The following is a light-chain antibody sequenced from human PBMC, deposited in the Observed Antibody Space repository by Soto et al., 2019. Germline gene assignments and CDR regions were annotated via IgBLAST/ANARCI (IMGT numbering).Light chain of an antibody. J-gene: IGLJ2*01. CDR3: WSYGVSYTSEV. V-gene: IGLV2-11*01. CDR2: DVN. CDR1: SSDVGGYVY. Sequence: QSALTQPRSVSGSPGQPVTISCTGISSDVGGYVYVSWYQQHPGKAPHLIIYDVNKLPSGVPHRFSGSKSGNTASLTMSGLQEEDEADYYWWSYGVSYTSEVFGGGTKLTVL.